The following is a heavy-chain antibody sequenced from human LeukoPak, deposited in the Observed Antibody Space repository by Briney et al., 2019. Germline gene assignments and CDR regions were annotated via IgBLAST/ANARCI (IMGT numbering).Heavy chain of an antibody. CDR1: GYTFTGYY. D-gene: IGHD3-10*01. Sequence: VASVTVSCKASGYTFTGYYMHWVRQAPGQGLEWMGWINPNSGGTNYAQKFQGRVTMTRDTSISTAYMELSRLRSDDTAVYYCAISSPSMVRGVPRGWFDPWGQGTLVTVSS. J-gene: IGHJ5*02. CDR2: INPNSGGT. CDR3: AISSPSMVRGVPRGWFDP. V-gene: IGHV1-2*02.